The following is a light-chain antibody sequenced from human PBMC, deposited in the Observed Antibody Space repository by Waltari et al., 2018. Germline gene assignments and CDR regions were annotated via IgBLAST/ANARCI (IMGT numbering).Light chain of an antibody. CDR1: TGDVGSHYL. V-gene: IGLV2-23*01. Sequence: QSALTQPASVSGSPGQSTTISCTGTTGDVGSHYLLSWYHHHPGKAPKPIIFAAPKRPSGVSDRFSGSKSDITASLTISGLQAEDEADYYCCSFVRGRPHVVLGGGTKLTVL. CDR3: CSFVRGRPHVV. J-gene: IGLJ2*01. CDR2: AAP.